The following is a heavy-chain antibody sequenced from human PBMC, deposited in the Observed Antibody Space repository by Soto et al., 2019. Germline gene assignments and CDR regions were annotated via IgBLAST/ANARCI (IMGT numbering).Heavy chain of an antibody. V-gene: IGHV4-4*07. J-gene: IGHJ5*02. CDR2: IYSSGNA. CDR1: LDSISNSY. Sequence: PLETLSLTCSVSLDSISNSYWTWIRQPAGKGLEWIGYIYSSGNANYNPSLKSRVTMSLDTSKNQFSLSLKSVTAADTAIYYCAKGRGFYSDNYFDPWGQGTQVTVSS. D-gene: IGHD3-22*01. CDR3: AKGRGFYSDNYFDP.